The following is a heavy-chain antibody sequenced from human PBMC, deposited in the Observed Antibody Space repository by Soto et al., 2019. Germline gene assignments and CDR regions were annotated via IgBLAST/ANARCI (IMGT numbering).Heavy chain of an antibody. CDR3: AKGGRGYRYRCKYFDWFDP. CDR1: GFTFSSYG. Sequence: GGSLRLSCAASGFTFSSYGMHWVCQAPGKGLEWVAVISYDGSNKYYADSVKGRFTISRDNSKNTLYLQMNSLRAEDTAVYYCAKGGRGYRYRCKYFDWFDPWGQGTLVTSPQ. D-gene: IGHD5-18*01. CDR2: ISYDGSNK. J-gene: IGHJ5*02. V-gene: IGHV3-30*18.